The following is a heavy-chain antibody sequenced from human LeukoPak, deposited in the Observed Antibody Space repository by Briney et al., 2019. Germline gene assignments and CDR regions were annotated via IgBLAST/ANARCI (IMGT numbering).Heavy chain of an antibody. CDR1: GYTFTSYG. Sequence: ASVKVSCKASGYTFTSYGISWVRQAPGQGLEWMGWISAYNGNTNYAQRLQGRVTMTTDTSTSTVYMELSSLRSEDTAVYYCARVSRGVATTDPDYWGQGTLVTVSS. V-gene: IGHV1-18*01. CDR3: ARVSRGVATTDPDY. D-gene: IGHD5-12*01. CDR2: ISAYNGNT. J-gene: IGHJ4*02.